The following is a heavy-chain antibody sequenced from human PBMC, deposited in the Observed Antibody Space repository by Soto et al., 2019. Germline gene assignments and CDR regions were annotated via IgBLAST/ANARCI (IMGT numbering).Heavy chain of an antibody. CDR3: AATGVVTSFDY. D-gene: IGHD3-10*01. J-gene: IGHJ4*02. CDR2: IVVGSGNT. V-gene: IGHV1-58*01. Sequence: GASVKGSCRASGFTFTSSAVQWVRQARGQLLEWIGWIVVGSGNTNYAQKFQERVTITRDMSTSTAYMELSSLRSEDTAVYYCAATGVVTSFDYWGQGTLVTVSS. CDR1: GFTFTSSA.